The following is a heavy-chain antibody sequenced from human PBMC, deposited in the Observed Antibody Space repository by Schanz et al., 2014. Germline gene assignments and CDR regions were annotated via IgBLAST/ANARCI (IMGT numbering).Heavy chain of an antibody. CDR3: ARWFLIRGVILDS. D-gene: IGHD3-10*01. J-gene: IGHJ4*02. CDR2: INTGGDST. V-gene: IGHV3-21*03. CDR1: GFTLNNAW. Sequence: EVQLVESGGGLVKPGGSLRLSCATSGFTLNNAWMNWVRQAPGKGLQWVSSINTGGDSTYYADSVKGRFTISRDNSRDTVYLQMNSLRADDTAMYYCARWFLIRGVILDSWGQGTLVTVSS.